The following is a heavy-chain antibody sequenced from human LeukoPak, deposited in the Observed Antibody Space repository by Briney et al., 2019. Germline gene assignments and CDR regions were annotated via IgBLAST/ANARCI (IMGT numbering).Heavy chain of an antibody. J-gene: IGHJ5*02. CDR2: INSDGSST. Sequence: PGGSLRLSCAASGFTFSSYWMHWVRQAPGKGLVWDSRINSDGSSTSYADSVKGRFTISRDNAKNTLYLQMNSLRAEDTAVYYCARGYCSSTSCSNWFDPWGQGTLVTVSS. D-gene: IGHD2-2*01. CDR1: GFTFSSYW. V-gene: IGHV3-74*01. CDR3: ARGYCSSTSCSNWFDP.